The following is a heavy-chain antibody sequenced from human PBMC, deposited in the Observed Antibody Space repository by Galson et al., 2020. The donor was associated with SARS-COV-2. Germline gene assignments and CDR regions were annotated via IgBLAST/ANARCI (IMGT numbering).Heavy chain of an antibody. D-gene: IGHD1-26*01. CDR2: ISGGGDST. Sequence: GGSLRLSCAASGFPFSSYAMNWIRQAPGKGLEWLSRISGGGDSTYNADSVKGRFTISRDNSKNALYLQMNSLTVEDTAVYYCARTWESYYDNWGQGTRVTVSS. CDR1: GFPFSSYA. CDR3: ARTWESYYDN. V-gene: IGHV3-23*01. J-gene: IGHJ4*02.